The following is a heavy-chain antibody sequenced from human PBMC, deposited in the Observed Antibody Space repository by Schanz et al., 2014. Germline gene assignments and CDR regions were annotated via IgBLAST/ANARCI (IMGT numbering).Heavy chain of an antibody. CDR3: ARDIKKQLVDSKDYYYGMDV. D-gene: IGHD6-13*01. Sequence: EVQLVESGGGLVQPGGSLRLSCAASGFTFSSYTMNWVRQAPGKGLEWVSSLSSSGLYTFYADLAGGRFTISRDDAKNSLFLEMNNLRTEDTAVYFCARDIKKQLVDSKDYYYGMDVWGQGTTVTFSS. V-gene: IGHV3-21*01. J-gene: IGHJ6*02. CDR1: GFTFSSYT. CDR2: LSSSGLYT.